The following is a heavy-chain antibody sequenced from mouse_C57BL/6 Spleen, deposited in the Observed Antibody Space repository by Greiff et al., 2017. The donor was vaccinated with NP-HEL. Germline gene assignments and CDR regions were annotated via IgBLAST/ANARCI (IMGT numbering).Heavy chain of an antibody. CDR1: GFSFNTYA. CDR3: VREEDGYFWYFDV. CDR2: IRSKSNNYAT. D-gene: IGHD2-3*01. Sequence: EVMLVESGGGLVQPKGSLKLSCAASGFSFNTYAMNWVRQAPGKGLEWVARIRSKSNNYATYYADSVKDRFTISRDDSESMLYLQMNNLKTEDTAMYYCVREEDGYFWYFDVWGTGTTVTVSS. V-gene: IGHV10-1*01. J-gene: IGHJ1*03.